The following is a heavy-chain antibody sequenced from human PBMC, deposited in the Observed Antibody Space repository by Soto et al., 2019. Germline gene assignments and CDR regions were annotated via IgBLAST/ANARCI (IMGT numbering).Heavy chain of an antibody. J-gene: IGHJ6*02. CDR2: IRGSSSYI. CDR3: ARGDDYGDHENYYYYGLDV. V-gene: IGHV3-21*01. Sequence: EVQLVESGGGLVKPGGSLRLSCAASGFTFSSYSMNWVRQAPGKGLEWVSSIRGSSSYIYYADSVKGRSIISRSNADNSLYLQMSSVRAEDTAVYYCARGDDYGDHENYYYYGLDVWGQGTTVTVSS. CDR1: GFTFSSYS. D-gene: IGHD4-17*01.